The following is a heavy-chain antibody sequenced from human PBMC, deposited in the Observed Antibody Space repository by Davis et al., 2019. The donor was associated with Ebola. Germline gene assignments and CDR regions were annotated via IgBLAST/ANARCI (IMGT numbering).Heavy chain of an antibody. CDR3: AKVHPPTTVTTGWFDP. V-gene: IGHV3-23*01. D-gene: IGHD4-17*01. Sequence: GESLKISCAASGFIFSSYAMSWVRQATGKGLEWVSSISVRSIPYHADSVKGRFTISRDNSKITLYLQMNSLRAEDTAVDYCAKVHPPTTVTTGWFDPWGQGTLVTVSS. CDR1: GFIFSSYA. J-gene: IGHJ5*02. CDR2: ISVRSIP.